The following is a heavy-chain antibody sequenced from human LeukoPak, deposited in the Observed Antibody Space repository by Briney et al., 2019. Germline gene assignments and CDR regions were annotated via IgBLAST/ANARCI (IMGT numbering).Heavy chain of an antibody. CDR2: ISSSSSTI. D-gene: IGHD6-13*01. J-gene: IGHJ4*02. CDR1: GFTFSSYS. Sequence: QPGGSLTLSCAASGFTFSSYSMSWVRQAPGKGLEWVSYISSSSSTIYYADSVKGRFTISRDNAKNSLYLQMNSLRAEDTAVYYCAKATYSSTQPFDYWGQGTLVTVSS. V-gene: IGHV3-48*01. CDR3: AKATYSSTQPFDY.